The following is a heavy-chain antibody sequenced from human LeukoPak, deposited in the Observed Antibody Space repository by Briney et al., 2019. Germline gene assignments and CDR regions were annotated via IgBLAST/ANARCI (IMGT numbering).Heavy chain of an antibody. CDR2: FDPEDGET. Sequence: ASVKVSCKVSGYTLTELSMHWVRQAPGKGPEWMGGFDPEDGETIYAQKYQGRVTMTEDTSTDTAYVELSSLRSEDTAVYYCATGQWLVREYFQHWGQGTLVTVSS. J-gene: IGHJ1*01. CDR3: ATGQWLVREYFQH. CDR1: GYTLTELS. V-gene: IGHV1-24*01. D-gene: IGHD6-19*01.